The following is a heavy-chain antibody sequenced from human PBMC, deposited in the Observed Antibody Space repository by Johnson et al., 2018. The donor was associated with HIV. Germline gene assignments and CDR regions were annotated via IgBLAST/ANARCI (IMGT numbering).Heavy chain of an antibody. V-gene: IGHV3-20*04. J-gene: IGHJ3*02. CDR1: GFTFTDYD. Sequence: VQLVESGGDVVRPGGSLRLSCVASGFTFTDYDMNWVRQAPGMGLEWVSGLNWNGGSTGYADSVRSRFTISRDNAKNSLYLQMNSLRDEDTALYYCARGVAYYDSSGYYRGHDAFDIWGQGTMVTVSS. CDR3: ARGVAYYDSSGYYRGHDAFDI. D-gene: IGHD3-22*01. CDR2: LNWNGGST.